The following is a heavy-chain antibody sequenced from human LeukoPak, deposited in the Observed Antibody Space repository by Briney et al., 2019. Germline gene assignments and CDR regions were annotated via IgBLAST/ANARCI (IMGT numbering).Heavy chain of an antibody. CDR2: IYTTGKT. Sequence: SETLSLTCTVSGGSINSYYWSWIRQSPGKGLEWIGYIYTTGKTKYNPSLKSRITISVDTSKNQFSLKLNSVTAADTAVYYCARQEARAFDYWGQGTLVTVSS. J-gene: IGHJ4*02. V-gene: IGHV4-4*09. CDR3: ARQEARAFDY. CDR1: GGSINSYY. D-gene: IGHD3-10*01.